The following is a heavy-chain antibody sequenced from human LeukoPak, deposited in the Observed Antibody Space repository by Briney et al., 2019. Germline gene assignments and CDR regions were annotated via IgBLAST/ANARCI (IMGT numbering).Heavy chain of an antibody. D-gene: IGHD3-10*01. Sequence: PGGSLRLSCAASGFTFSSYAMHWVRQAPGKGLEWLAYIRYGGSSKYYADFVKGRFTISRDYSKNTLYLHMNSLRAEDTAVYYCARDQAGSGHYADYWGQGTLVTVSS. J-gene: IGHJ4*02. CDR3: ARDQAGSGHYADY. CDR1: GFTFSSYA. CDR2: IRYGGSSK. V-gene: IGHV3-30*02.